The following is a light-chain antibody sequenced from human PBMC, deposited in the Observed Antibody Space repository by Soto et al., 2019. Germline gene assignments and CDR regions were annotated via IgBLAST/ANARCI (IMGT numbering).Light chain of an antibody. CDR2: EVN. V-gene: IGLV2-14*01. J-gene: IGLJ1*01. CDR3: SSYTSSSTLV. CDR1: SSDVGGYNS. Sequence: QSVLTQPASVSGSPGQSITISCTGTSSDVGGYNSVSWYQQHPGKAPELMIYEVNNRPSGVSNRFSGSKSGNTASLTISGLQAEDEADYYCSSYTSSSTLVFGTGTKVTVL.